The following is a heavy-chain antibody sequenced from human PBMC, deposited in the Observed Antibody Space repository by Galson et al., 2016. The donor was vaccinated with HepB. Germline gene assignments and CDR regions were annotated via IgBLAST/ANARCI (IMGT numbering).Heavy chain of an antibody. CDR3: ARRSCSIGACYSSSYRCFDS. Sequence: SLRLSCAASGFKFSTYGMHWVRQAPGKGLEWVAAIWYDGGTKYYADSVKGRFTIARDNSKNTLYLQMNSLRAEDTAVYYCARRSCSIGACYSSSYRCFDSWGQGTLVTVSS. D-gene: IGHD2-15*01. J-gene: IGHJ4*02. CDR2: IWYDGGTK. CDR1: GFKFSTYG. V-gene: IGHV3-33*01.